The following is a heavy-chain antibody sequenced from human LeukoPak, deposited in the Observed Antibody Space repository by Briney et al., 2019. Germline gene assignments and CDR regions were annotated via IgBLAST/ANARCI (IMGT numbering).Heavy chain of an antibody. Sequence: GGSLRLSCAVSGFTFSTYAMTWVRQAPGKGLEWVSAISGSAGSTYYSDSVKGWFTISRDNSKNTLYLQMNSLRAEDTAVYYCAKDTDHAAVSSHFDYWGQGTLVTVSS. D-gene: IGHD5/OR15-5a*01. J-gene: IGHJ4*02. CDR3: AKDTDHAAVSSHFDY. CDR2: ISGSAGST. V-gene: IGHV3-23*01. CDR1: GFTFSTYA.